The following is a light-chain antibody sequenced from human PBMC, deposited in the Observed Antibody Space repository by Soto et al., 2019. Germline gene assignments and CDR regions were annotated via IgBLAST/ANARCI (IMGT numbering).Light chain of an antibody. Sequence: QLVLTQPPSASGTPGQRVTIACSGSSSNIGSNTVNWYQQLPGPAPQLLIYNNNQRPSGVPDRFSGSRSGTSASLAISGLQSVDEADYYCAAWDDSLNGPVFGGGTKVTVL. CDR1: SSNIGSNT. J-gene: IGLJ2*01. CDR3: AAWDDSLNGPV. CDR2: NNN. V-gene: IGLV1-44*01.